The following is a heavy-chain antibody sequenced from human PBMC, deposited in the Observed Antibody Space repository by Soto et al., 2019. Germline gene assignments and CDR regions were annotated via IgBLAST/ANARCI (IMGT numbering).Heavy chain of an antibody. J-gene: IGHJ4*02. CDR3: AQGLVPHY. CDR2: VTNSGGST. D-gene: IGHD6-13*01. CDR1: GFTFSSYA. Sequence: GGSLRLSCAASGFTFSSYAMNWVRQAPGKGLEWVSGVTNSGGSTFYADSVRGRFTISRDNSKNTLYLQMDNLRAEDTALYYCAQGLVPHYWGQGTLVTVSS. V-gene: IGHV3-23*01.